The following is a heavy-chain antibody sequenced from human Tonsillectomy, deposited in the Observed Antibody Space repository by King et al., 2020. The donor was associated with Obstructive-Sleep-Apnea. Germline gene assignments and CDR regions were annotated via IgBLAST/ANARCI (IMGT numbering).Heavy chain of an antibody. D-gene: IGHD6-19*01. CDR2: IYWDDDK. V-gene: IGHV2-5*02. CDR1: GGSISSSSYY. Sequence: QESGPGLVKPSETLSLTCTVSGGSISSSSYYWGWIRQPPGKALEWLALIYWDDDKRYSPSLKSRLTITKDTSDNQVVFTMTNMEPVDTATYYCAHRSSGGPSGFDYWGQGTLVTVSS. CDR3: AHRSSGGPSGFDY. J-gene: IGHJ4*02.